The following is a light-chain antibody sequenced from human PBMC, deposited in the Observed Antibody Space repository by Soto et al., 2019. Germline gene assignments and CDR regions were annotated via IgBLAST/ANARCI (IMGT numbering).Light chain of an antibody. CDR1: QSVFSSE. CDR3: QQYGSSSWT. J-gene: IGKJ1*01. Sequence: ECVLTASPGTLSLAPGERASLSCGASQSVFSSELAWYQQKPGQAPRLLIYGASSRATGIPDRFSGSGSGTDFILTISRLEPEDFAVYYCQQYGSSSWTFGQGTKVDIK. CDR2: GAS. V-gene: IGKV3-20*01.